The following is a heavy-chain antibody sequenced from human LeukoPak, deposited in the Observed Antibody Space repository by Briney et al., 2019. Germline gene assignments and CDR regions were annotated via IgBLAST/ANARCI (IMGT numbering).Heavy chain of an antibody. CDR1: GFTFSSYG. CDR3: AKDTALLWFGELLPIDY. D-gene: IGHD3-10*01. J-gene: IGHJ4*02. Sequence: GGSTRLSCAASGFTFSSYGMHWIRQAPGKGLEWVAFIRYDGSNKYYADSVKGRFTISRDNSKNTLYLQMNSLRAEDTAVYYCAKDTALLWFGELLPIDYWGQGTLVTVSS. CDR2: IRYDGSNK. V-gene: IGHV3-30*02.